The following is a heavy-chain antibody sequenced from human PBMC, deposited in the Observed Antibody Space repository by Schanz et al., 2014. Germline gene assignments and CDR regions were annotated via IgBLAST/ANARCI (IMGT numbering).Heavy chain of an antibody. CDR2: ISGSGGST. CDR1: GCTFSNYG. Sequence: EVQVVESGGDLVQPGGSLRLSCAVSGCTFSNYGMGWVRQAPGKGLEWVSAISGSGGSTYYADSVKGRFTISRDNSKNTLFLQMNSLRAEDTAVYYCARENLNWEAFDIWGQGTVVTVSS. CDR3: ARENLNWEAFDI. D-gene: IGHD7-27*01. V-gene: IGHV3-23*04. J-gene: IGHJ3*02.